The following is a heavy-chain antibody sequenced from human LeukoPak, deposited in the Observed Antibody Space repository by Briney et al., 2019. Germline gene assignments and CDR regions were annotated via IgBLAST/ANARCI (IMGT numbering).Heavy chain of an antibody. J-gene: IGHJ4*02. CDR3: AKDIFTGIAAAGAIDY. V-gene: IGHV3-9*01. Sequence: GGSLRLSCAASGFTFDDYAMHWVRQVPGKGLEWVSGISWNSGSIGCADSVKGRFTISGDNAKNSLYLQMNSLRAEDTALYYCAKDIFTGIAAAGAIDYWGQGTLVTVSS. CDR1: GFTFDDYA. D-gene: IGHD6-13*01. CDR2: ISWNSGSI.